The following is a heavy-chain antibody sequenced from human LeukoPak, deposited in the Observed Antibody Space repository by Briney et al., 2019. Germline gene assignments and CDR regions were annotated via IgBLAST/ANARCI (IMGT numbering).Heavy chain of an antibody. CDR1: GFTFISYA. Sequence: GGSLRLSCAASGFTFISYAMNWVRQAPGGGLEWVSAISGGGGSTYYADSVKGRFTISRDNSKNTLSLQMNSLRAEDTAVYYCAKGWELPLYYFDYWGQGTLVTVSS. CDR2: ISGGGGST. D-gene: IGHD1-26*01. CDR3: AKGWELPLYYFDY. J-gene: IGHJ4*02. V-gene: IGHV3-23*01.